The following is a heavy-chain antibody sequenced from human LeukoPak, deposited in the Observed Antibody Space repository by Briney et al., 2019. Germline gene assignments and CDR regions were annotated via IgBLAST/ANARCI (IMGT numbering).Heavy chain of an antibody. J-gene: IGHJ4*02. D-gene: IGHD1-26*01. Sequence: GGSLRLSCSASRFTFSSYAMHWVRQAPGKGLEYASAISSNGGSTYYADSVKGRFTISRDNSKNTLYLQMSSLRAEDTAVYYCVKDRSLYSGSYYGYFDYWGQGTLVTVSS. V-gene: IGHV3-64D*06. CDR3: VKDRSLYSGSYYGYFDY. CDR2: ISSNGGST. CDR1: RFTFSSYA.